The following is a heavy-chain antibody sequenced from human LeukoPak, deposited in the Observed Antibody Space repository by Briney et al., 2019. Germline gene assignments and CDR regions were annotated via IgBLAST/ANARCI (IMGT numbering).Heavy chain of an antibody. CDR3: AKDRACSGGSCYSSFDY. CDR1: GFTFSSYA. J-gene: IGHJ4*02. CDR2: ISDSGDTT. V-gene: IGHV3-23*01. D-gene: IGHD2-15*01. Sequence: GGSLRLSCAASGFTFSSYAMSWVRQAPGKGLEWVSAISDSGDTTYYADSVEGRFTISRDNSENTLYLQMNRLRAEDTAVYYCAKDRACSGGSCYSSFDYWGQGTLVTVSS.